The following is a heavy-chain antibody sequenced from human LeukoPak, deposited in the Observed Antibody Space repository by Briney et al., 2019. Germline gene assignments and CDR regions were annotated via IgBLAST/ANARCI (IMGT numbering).Heavy chain of an antibody. D-gene: IGHD3-3*01. Sequence: TGGSLRLSCAASGFTFSSYAMSWVRQAPGKGLEWVSAISGSGGSTYYADSVKGRFTISRDNSKNTLYLQMNSLRAEDTAVYYCAKDSGYYDFWSGYPPDYWGQGTLVTVSS. CDR1: GFTFSSYA. CDR2: ISGSGGST. J-gene: IGHJ4*02. CDR3: AKDSGYYDFWSGYPPDY. V-gene: IGHV3-23*01.